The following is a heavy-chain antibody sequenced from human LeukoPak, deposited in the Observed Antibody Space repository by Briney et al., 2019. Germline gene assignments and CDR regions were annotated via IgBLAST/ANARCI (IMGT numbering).Heavy chain of an antibody. CDR1: GYTFTNYF. J-gene: IGHJ4*02. CDR3: ARERGSCDF. Sequence: ASVKVSCKASGYTFTNYFMHWVRQAPGQGLEWMGIINPGSGSTTYAQTFQGRVTMTRDTSTSTVYMELSSLRSEDTAVYYCARERGSCDFWGQGTLVTASS. CDR2: INPGSGST. V-gene: IGHV1-46*01. D-gene: IGHD2-2*01.